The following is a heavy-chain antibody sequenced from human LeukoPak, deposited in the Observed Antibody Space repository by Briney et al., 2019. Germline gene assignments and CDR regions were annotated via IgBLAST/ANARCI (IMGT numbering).Heavy chain of an antibody. V-gene: IGHV4-59*03. J-gene: IGHJ4*02. D-gene: IGHD5-18*01. Sequence: SETLSLSCTVSGGSISRYYLSSMRPPPREGVEWIGFIYYSGSADQNPSLQSRITMPVDTSNNQTLLMLNSVTAADTAVYDCVSSSVMVTHTYVYRGQRNLVTVSS. CDR1: GGSISRYY. CDR3: VSSSVMVTHTYVY. CDR2: IYYSGSA.